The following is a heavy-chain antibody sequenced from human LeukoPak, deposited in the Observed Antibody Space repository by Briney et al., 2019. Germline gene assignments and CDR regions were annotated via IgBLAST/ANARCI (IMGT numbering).Heavy chain of an antibody. V-gene: IGHV3-30*04. CDR1: GFTFNTFA. J-gene: IGHJ4*02. Sequence: GGSLRLSCAASGFTFNTFAMHWVHQPPGKGLEWVAVISHDGRNEYYADSVKGRFTISRDNPKNTLYLQVNSLRAEDTAVYYCARQPCSGGTCYFDYWGQGTLVTVSS. CDR3: ARQPCSGGTCYFDY. D-gene: IGHD2-15*01. CDR2: ISHDGRNE.